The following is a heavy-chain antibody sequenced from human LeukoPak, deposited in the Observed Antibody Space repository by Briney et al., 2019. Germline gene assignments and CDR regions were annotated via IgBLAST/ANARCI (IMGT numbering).Heavy chain of an antibody. Sequence: PGGSLRLSCAASGFTFSSYSMNWVRQAPGKGLEWVSYISSSSSTIYYADSVKGRFTISRDNAKNSLYLQMNSLRAEDTAVYYCARGGSHPESLYNPSNVRRARYYYYYYYMDVWGKGTTVTVSS. J-gene: IGHJ6*03. CDR2: ISSSSSTI. D-gene: IGHD1-14*01. CDR3: ARGGSHPESLYNPSNVRRARYYYYYYYMDV. CDR1: GFTFSSYS. V-gene: IGHV3-48*01.